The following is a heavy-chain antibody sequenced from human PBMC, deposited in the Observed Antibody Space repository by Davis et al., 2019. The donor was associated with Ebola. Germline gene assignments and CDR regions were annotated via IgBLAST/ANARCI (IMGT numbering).Heavy chain of an antibody. D-gene: IGHD1-14*01. CDR2: IYPGDSDT. CDR1: GYSFPNYW. V-gene: IGHV5-51*01. J-gene: IGHJ6*02. Sequence: GGSLRLSCKGSGYSFPNYWIGWVRQMPGKGPEWMGIIYPGDSDTRYSPSFQGQVTISADKSISTAYLQWSSLKASDTAMYYCARFRSRNYYYYGMDVWGQGTTVTVSS. CDR3: ARFRSRNYYYYGMDV.